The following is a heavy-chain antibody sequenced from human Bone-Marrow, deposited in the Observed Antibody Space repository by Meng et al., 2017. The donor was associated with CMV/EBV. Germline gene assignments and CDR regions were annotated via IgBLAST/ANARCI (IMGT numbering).Heavy chain of an antibody. Sequence: ASVKVSCKASGYTFTGYYMHWVRQAPGQGLEWMGWINPNSGATNYAQKFQGRVTMTRDTSINSAYMEVSSLRSDDTAVYYCARDGPTGAIHYWGQGTLVTGS. CDR1: GYTFTGYY. D-gene: IGHD1/OR15-1a*01. CDR3: ARDGPTGAIHY. CDR2: INPNSGAT. V-gene: IGHV1-2*02. J-gene: IGHJ4*02.